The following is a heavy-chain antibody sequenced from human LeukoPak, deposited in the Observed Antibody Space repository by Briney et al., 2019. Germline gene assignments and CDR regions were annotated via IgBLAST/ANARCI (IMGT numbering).Heavy chain of an antibody. D-gene: IGHD2-2*01. CDR3: ARETCSSNSCPRRRVFDY. Sequence: SETLSLTCTVSGGSISSYYWSWIRQPPGKGLEWIGYIYYSGSTNYNPSLKSRVTISVDTSKNQFSLKLSSVNTADTAVYYCARETCSSNSCPRRRVFDYRGQGTLVTVSS. CDR2: IYYSGST. J-gene: IGHJ4*02. CDR1: GGSISSYY. V-gene: IGHV4-59*01.